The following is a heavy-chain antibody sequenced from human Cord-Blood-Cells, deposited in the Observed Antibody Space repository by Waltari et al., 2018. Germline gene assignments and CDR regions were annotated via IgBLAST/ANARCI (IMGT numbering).Heavy chain of an antibody. CDR1: GGSISSGGYY. CDR3: ARGPPEWEHYYGMDV. V-gene: IGHV4-31*03. CDR2: IYYSRST. J-gene: IGHJ6*02. Sequence: QVQLQESGPGLVKPSQTLSLTCTVSGGSISSGGYYWSWIRQHPGKGLEWIGYIYYSRSTYYNPSLKSRVTISVDTSKNQFSLKLSSVTAADTAVYYCARGPPEWEHYYGMDVWGQGTTVTVSS. D-gene: IGHD1-26*01.